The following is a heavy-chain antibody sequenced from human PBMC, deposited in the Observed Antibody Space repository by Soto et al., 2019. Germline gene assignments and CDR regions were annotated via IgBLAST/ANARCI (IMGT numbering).Heavy chain of an antibody. V-gene: IGHV4-38-2*01. Sequence: SETLSLTCAVSGYSISSGYYWGWIRQPPGKGLEWSGSLYHSGATYYNPSLKSRVTISVDTSKNHFSLKLSSVTATDTAMYYCAKTFGSSTSCYWADAFDVWGKGT. CDR3: AKTFGSSTSCYWADAFDV. CDR1: GYSISSGYY. D-gene: IGHD2-2*01. CDR2: LYHSGAT. J-gene: IGHJ3*01.